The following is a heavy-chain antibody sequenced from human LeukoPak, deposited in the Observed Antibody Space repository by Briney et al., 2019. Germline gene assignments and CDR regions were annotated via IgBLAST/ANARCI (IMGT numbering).Heavy chain of an antibody. CDR1: GGTFTSYA. V-gene: IGHV1-69*13. CDR3: ARALSGCSGGSCYPNWFDP. CDR2: IIPIFGTA. J-gene: IGHJ5*02. D-gene: IGHD2-15*01. Sequence: SVKVSCKASGGTFTSYAISWVRQAPGQGLEWMGGIIPIFGTANYAQKFQGRVRITADESTSTAYMELSSLRSEDTAVYYCARALSGCSGGSCYPNWFDPWGQGTLVTVSS.